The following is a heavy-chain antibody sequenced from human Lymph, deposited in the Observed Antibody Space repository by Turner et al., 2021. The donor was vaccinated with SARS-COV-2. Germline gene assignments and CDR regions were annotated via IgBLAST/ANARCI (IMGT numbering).Heavy chain of an antibody. Sequence: QLQLVESGVGLVQPGRSLRLSCAASCFAFSTFAMHWVRQAPGKWLEWVSVISYDGSNKYYADSVKGRFTSSRDNSKNTLYLQMNSLRAEDTAVYYCARGPGGNYGPYFDDWGQGTLVTVSS. CDR3: ARGPGGNYGPYFDD. D-gene: IGHD3-10*01. CDR1: CFAFSTFA. CDR2: ISYDGSNK. J-gene: IGHJ4*02. V-gene: IGHV3-30-3*01.